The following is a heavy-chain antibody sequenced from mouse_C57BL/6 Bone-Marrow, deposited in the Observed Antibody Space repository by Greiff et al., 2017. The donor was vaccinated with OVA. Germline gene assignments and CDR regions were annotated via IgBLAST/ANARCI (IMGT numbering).Heavy chain of an antibody. Sequence: EVKLEESGGGLVQPGESLKLSCESNEYEFPSHDMSWVRKTPEKRLELVAAINSDGGSTYYPDTMERRFIISRDNTKKTLYLQMSSLRYEDTALYYCARLYGKGYAMDYWGQGTSVTVSS. CDR1: EYEFPSHD. D-gene: IGHD2-1*01. CDR3: ARLYGKGYAMDY. J-gene: IGHJ4*01. V-gene: IGHV5-2*03. CDR2: INSDGGST.